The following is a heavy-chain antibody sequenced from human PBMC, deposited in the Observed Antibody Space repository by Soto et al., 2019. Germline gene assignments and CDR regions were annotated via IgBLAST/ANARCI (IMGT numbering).Heavy chain of an antibody. D-gene: IGHD3-3*01. Sequence: SETLSLTCTVSGGSISSYYWSWIRQPPGKGLEWIGYIYYSGSTNYNPSLKSRVTISVDTSKNQFSLKLSSVTAADTAVYYCARELFGVGSDYYYYMDVWGKGTTVTVSS. J-gene: IGHJ6*03. V-gene: IGHV4-59*01. CDR2: IYYSGST. CDR3: ARELFGVGSDYYYYMDV. CDR1: GGSISSYY.